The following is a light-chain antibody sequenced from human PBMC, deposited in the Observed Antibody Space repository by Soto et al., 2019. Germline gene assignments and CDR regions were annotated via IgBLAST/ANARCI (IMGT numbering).Light chain of an antibody. J-gene: IGKJ5*01. Sequence: WSQSPDTHSVAPLERARLSCSASHSIRSGRLAWYQQKAGQAPRLVIFDASNRASGTPERFSGSGSGTDFTLTISSLEPEDFAVYYCQQRSNWITFGQGRRLEVK. CDR2: DAS. CDR3: QQRSNWIT. CDR1: HSIRSG. V-gene: IGKV3-11*01.